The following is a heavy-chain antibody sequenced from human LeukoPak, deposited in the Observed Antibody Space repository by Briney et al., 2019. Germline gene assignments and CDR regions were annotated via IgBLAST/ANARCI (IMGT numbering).Heavy chain of an antibody. CDR3: ARLISTSSSRFSDY. V-gene: IGHV3-23*01. D-gene: IGHD6-6*01. J-gene: IGHJ4*02. CDR2: ISISGENT. CDR1: GFTFSSYA. Sequence: GGSLRLSCAASGFTFSSYAMSWVRQAPGKGLEWVSAISISGENTYYADSVKGRFTISRDTSRNTLYPQMHSLRAEDTAVYYCARLISTSSSRFSDYWGQGTLVTVSS.